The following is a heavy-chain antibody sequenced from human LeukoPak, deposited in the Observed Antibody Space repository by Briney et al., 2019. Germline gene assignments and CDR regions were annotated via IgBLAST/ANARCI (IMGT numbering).Heavy chain of an antibody. J-gene: IGHJ5*02. CDR3: ARVYYDILTGYSNWFDP. Sequence: ASVKVSCKASGYTFTSYGISWVRQAPGQGLEWMGWISAYNGNTNYAQKLQGRVTMTRDTSTSTAYMELRSLRSDDTAVYYCARVYYDILTGYSNWFDPWGQGTLVTVSS. V-gene: IGHV1-18*01. D-gene: IGHD3-9*01. CDR1: GYTFTSYG. CDR2: ISAYNGNT.